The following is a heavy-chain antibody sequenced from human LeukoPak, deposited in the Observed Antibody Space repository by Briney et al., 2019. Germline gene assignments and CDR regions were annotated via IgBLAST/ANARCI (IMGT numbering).Heavy chain of an antibody. CDR3: ARAKGSSGWSTFDY. J-gene: IGHJ4*02. Sequence: ASVKVSCKASGGTFSSYAISWVRQAPGQGLEWMGRIIPILGIANYAQKFQGRVTITADKSTSTAYMELRSLRSDDTAVYYCARAKGSSGWSTFDYWGQGTLVTVSS. D-gene: IGHD6-19*01. CDR1: GGTFSSYA. CDR2: IIPILGIA. V-gene: IGHV1-69*04.